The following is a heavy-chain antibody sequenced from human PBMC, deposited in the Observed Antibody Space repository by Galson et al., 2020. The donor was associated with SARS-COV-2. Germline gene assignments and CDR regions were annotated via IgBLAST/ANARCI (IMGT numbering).Heavy chain of an antibody. J-gene: IGHJ4*02. CDR2: IKQDGSEK. Sequence: AGSLRLSCAPSGFTFSTYWMCWVRQAPGKGLEWVANIKQDGSEKNYVDSVKGRFTISRDNADNSLYLQMNSLKAEDTAVYYCAGNGGSYVDYWGQGTLVTVSS. V-gene: IGHV3-7*03. D-gene: IGHD1-26*01. CDR3: AGNGGSYVDY. CDR1: GFTFSTYW.